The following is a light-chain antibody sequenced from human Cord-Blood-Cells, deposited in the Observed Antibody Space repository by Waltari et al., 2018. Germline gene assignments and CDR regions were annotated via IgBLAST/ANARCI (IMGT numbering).Light chain of an antibody. CDR1: QSISSY. CDR3: QQSYSTPIT. CDR2: AAS. V-gene: IGKV1-39*01. Sequence: IQMLQSPSSLSASVGDRVTITCRASQSISSYLNCVQKKPGKAHKLLIYAASSLQIGVPTRVSGSGSGTDFTLTISNLQPEDFATYDCQQSYSTPITFGQETRLEIK. J-gene: IGKJ5*01.